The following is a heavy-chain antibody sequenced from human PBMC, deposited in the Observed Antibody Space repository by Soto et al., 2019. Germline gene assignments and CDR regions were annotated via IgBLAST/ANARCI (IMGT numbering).Heavy chain of an antibody. J-gene: IGHJ4*02. V-gene: IGHV1-3*01. D-gene: IGHD2-2*01. CDR1: GYTFTAYA. Sequence: ASVKVSCKASGYTFTAYALHCVRQAPGHRLEWMGWINAGNGDTKYSQKFQDRVTINRDTSASTVYMEMSSLKSEDTTVYYCVRDVSSSIDCWGQGTLVTVSS. CDR2: INAGNGDT. CDR3: VRDVSSSIDC.